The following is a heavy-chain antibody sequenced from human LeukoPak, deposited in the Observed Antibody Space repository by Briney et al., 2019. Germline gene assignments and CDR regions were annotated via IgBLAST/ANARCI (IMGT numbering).Heavy chain of an antibody. J-gene: IGHJ6*02. D-gene: IGHD5/OR15-5a*01. CDR2: INAANGNT. CDR1: AYTFSSYA. V-gene: IGHV1-3*01. CDR3: AVDIVSTTYYYYGMDV. Sequence: ASVKVSCKASAYTFSSYAMHWVRQAPGQGLEWMGWINAANGNTKYSQKFQGRVTITRDTSASTAYMELSSLRSEDTAVYYCAVDIVSTTYYYYGMDVWGQGTTVTVSS.